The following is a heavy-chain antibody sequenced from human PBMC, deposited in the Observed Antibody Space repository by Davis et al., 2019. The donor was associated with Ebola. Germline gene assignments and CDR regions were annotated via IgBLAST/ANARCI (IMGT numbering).Heavy chain of an antibody. D-gene: IGHD2-15*01. CDR1: GFTFSSYA. CDR2: ISGSGGST. V-gene: IGHV3-23*01. CDR3: AKWDCSGGSCYGMDV. J-gene: IGHJ6*02. Sequence: GESLKISCAASGFTFSSYAMSWVRQAPGKGLEWVSAISGSGGSTYYADSVKGRFTISRDNSKSTLYLQMNSLRAEDTAVYYCAKWDCSGGSCYGMDVWGQGTTVTVSS.